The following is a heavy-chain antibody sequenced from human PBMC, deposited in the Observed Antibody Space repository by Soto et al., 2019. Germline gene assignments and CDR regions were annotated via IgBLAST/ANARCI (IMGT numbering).Heavy chain of an antibody. Sequence: QVQLQESGPGLVKPSGTLSLTCAVSGGSISSSNWWSWVRQPPGKGLEWIGEIYHSGSTNYNPSLKRRVTISLDKSKNQCAQKLSYVTAADTAVYSCARVSGSYCYGMDVWGRETTVTVSS. D-gene: IGHD1-26*01. J-gene: IGHJ6*02. CDR2: IYHSGST. CDR3: ARVSGSYCYGMDV. CDR1: GGSISSSNW. V-gene: IGHV4-4*02.